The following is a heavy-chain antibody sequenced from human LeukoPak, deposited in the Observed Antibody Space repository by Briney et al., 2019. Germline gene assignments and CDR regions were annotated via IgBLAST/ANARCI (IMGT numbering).Heavy chain of an antibody. Sequence: SQTLSLTCTVSGDSISSGSYYWSWIRQPAGKGLEWIGRIYTSGSTNYNPSLKSRVIMSLDTSKNQFSLKLSSVTATDTAIYYCARCYSNFEYYFDYWGQRILVTVSS. J-gene: IGHJ4*02. D-gene: IGHD4-11*01. CDR2: IYTSGST. V-gene: IGHV4-61*02. CDR1: GDSISSGSYY. CDR3: ARCYSNFEYYFDY.